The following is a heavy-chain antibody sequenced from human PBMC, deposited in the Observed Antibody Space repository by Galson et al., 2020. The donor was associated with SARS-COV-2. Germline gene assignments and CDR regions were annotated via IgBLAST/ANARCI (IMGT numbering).Heavy chain of an antibody. V-gene: IGHV5-10-1*01. J-gene: IGHJ6*03. CDR2: IDPSDSYT. Sequence: HGESLKISCQGSGYSFTSYWISWVRQMPGTGLEWMGRIDPSDSYTNYSPSFQGHVTISADKSISTAYLQWSSLKASDTAMYYCARQYYDFWSGYPPYYYYYMDVWGKGTTVTVSS. CDR3: ARQYYDFWSGYPPYYYYYMDV. D-gene: IGHD3-3*01. CDR1: GYSFTSYW.